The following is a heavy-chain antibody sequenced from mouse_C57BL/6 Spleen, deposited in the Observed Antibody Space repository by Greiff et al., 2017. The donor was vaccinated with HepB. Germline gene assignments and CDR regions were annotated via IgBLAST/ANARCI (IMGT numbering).Heavy chain of an antibody. Sequence: VQLQQSGAELVKPGASVKISCKASGYTFTDYYINWVKQRPGQGLEWFGKIGPGSGSTYYNEKLKGKATLTADKSSSTAYMQLRSLTSEDSAVYFCARSDDYGYERDFDYWGQGTTLTVSS. J-gene: IGHJ2*01. V-gene: IGHV1-77*01. CDR2: IGPGSGST. CDR3: ARSDDYGYERDFDY. CDR1: GYTFTDYY. D-gene: IGHD2-2*01.